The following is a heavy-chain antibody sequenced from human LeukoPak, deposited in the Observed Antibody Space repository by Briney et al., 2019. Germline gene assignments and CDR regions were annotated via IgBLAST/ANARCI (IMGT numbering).Heavy chain of an antibody. Sequence: PGGSLRLSCAASGFTLSSYWMSWVRQAPGKGLEWVANIKQDGSEKYYVDSVKGRFTISRDNAKNSLYLQMNSLRAEDTAVYYCARDDFWSGYYNWFDPWGQGTLVGVSS. CDR2: IKQDGSEK. CDR3: ARDDFWSGYYNWFDP. J-gene: IGHJ5*02. V-gene: IGHV3-7*01. CDR1: GFTLSSYW. D-gene: IGHD3-3*01.